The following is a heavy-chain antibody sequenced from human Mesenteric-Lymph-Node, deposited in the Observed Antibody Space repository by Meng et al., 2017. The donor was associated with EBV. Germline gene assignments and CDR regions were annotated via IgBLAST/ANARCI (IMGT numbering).Heavy chain of an antibody. D-gene: IGHD3-3*02. CDR3: ARGAIFGIVITYFDY. CDR1: GGSFSGYH. Sequence: GQLQRWGPGLLGPSETLSLTCEASGGSFSGYHWSWIRQPPGKGLEYIGEISQSGDTTYNPSLKSRVTISVDRSRNQFSLKMASVTAADTAVYYCARGAIFGIVITYFDYWSQGTLVTVSS. CDR2: ISQSGDT. J-gene: IGHJ4*02. V-gene: IGHV4-34*01.